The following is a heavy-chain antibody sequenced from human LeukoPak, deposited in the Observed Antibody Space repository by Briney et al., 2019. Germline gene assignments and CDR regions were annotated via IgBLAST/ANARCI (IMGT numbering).Heavy chain of an antibody. J-gene: IGHJ6*04. Sequence: GSVKVSCKASGYTFTNYSITCGRQAPGQGLECMGWICAYNANTNYAQKFQGRVTMTADTSTSTVYLELRSLSSDDTAIYYCARTDYDILTGARMDVWGKGTTVTVSS. D-gene: IGHD3-9*01. CDR3: ARTDYDILTGARMDV. CDR1: GYTFTNYS. CDR2: ICAYNANT. V-gene: IGHV1-18*04.